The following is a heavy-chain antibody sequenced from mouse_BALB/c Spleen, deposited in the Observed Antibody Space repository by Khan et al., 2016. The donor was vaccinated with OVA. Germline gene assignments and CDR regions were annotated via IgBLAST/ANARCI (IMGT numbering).Heavy chain of an antibody. V-gene: IGHV1-7*01. Sequence: VQLQESGAELAKPGASVKMSCKASGYTFTTYWMHWVKQRPGQGLEWIGYINPTSGYTYYNDKFKDRATLSADKSSSTAYMQLNSLTSEDSAVYDSTRDRIDYWGQGTTLTVSA. J-gene: IGHJ2*01. CDR3: TRDRIDY. CDR1: GYTFTTYW. CDR2: INPTSGYT.